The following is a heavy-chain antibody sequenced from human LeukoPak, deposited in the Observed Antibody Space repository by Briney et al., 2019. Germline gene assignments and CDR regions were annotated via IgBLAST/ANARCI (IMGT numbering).Heavy chain of an antibody. Sequence: SVKVSCKASGGTFSSYAISWVRQAPGQGLEWMGGIIPIFGTANYAQKFQGRVTITADKSTSTAYMELSRLRSDDTAVYYCARQYDILTGDDYWGQGTLVTVSS. J-gene: IGHJ4*02. V-gene: IGHV1-69*06. CDR2: IIPIFGTA. CDR1: GGTFSSYA. CDR3: ARQYDILTGDDY. D-gene: IGHD3-9*01.